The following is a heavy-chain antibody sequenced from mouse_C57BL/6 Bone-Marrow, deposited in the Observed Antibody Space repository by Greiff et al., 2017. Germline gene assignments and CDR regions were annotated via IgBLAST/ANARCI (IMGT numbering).Heavy chain of an antibody. D-gene: IGHD2-4*01. CDR1: GYTFTSYW. V-gene: IGHV1-55*01. J-gene: IGHJ4*01. CDR3: ARWGYDYDNYAMDY. CDR2: IYPGSGST. Sequence: QVQLQQPGAALVKPGASVKMSCKASGYTFTSYWITWVKQRPGQGLEWIGDIYPGSGSTNYNEKFKSKATLTVDTSSSTAYMQLSSLTSEDSAVYYCARWGYDYDNYAMDYWGQGTSVTVSS.